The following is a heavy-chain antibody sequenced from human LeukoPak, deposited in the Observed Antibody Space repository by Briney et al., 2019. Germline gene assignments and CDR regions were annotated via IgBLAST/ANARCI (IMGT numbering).Heavy chain of an antibody. CDR3: AKGSGSSCYSPCDY. Sequence: GGSLRLSCAASGFTFSSYSMNWVRQAPGKGLEWVSYISSSSSTIYYADSVKGRFTISRDNSKDTLYLQMDSLRAEDTAVYYCAKGSGSSCYSPCDYWGQGTLVTVSS. CDR2: ISSSSSTI. CDR1: GFTFSSYS. V-gene: IGHV3-48*01. D-gene: IGHD2-15*01. J-gene: IGHJ4*02.